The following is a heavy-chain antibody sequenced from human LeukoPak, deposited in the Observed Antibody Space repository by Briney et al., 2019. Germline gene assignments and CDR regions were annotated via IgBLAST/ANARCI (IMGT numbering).Heavy chain of an antibody. V-gene: IGHV4-34*01. Sequence: SSETLSLTCAVYGGSASGYYWSWIRQTPGKGLEWIGEINHSGSTNYYPSLKSRVTISVDTSKNQFSLKLSSVTAADTAVYYCARNRRYRGGADYWGQGTLVTVSS. CDR1: GGSASGYY. J-gene: IGHJ4*02. CDR3: ARNRRYRGGADY. CDR2: INHSGST. D-gene: IGHD3-16*01.